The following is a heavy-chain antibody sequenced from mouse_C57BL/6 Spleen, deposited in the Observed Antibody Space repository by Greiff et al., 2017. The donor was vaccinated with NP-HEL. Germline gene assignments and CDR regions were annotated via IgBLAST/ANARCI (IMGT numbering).Heavy chain of an antibody. CDR2: IYPGDGDT. CDR1: GYAFSSSW. Sequence: QVQLKESGPELVKPGASVKISCKASGYAFSSSWMNWVKQRPGKGLEWIGRIYPGDGDTNYNGKFKGKATLTADKSSSTAYMQLSSLTSEDSAVYFCARTPPITTVVAPGFAYWGQGTLVTVSA. D-gene: IGHD1-1*01. CDR3: ARTPPITTVVAPGFAY. J-gene: IGHJ3*01. V-gene: IGHV1-82*01.